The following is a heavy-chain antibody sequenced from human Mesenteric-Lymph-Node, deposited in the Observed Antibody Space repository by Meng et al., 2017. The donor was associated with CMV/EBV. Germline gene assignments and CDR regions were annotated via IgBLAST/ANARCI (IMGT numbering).Heavy chain of an antibody. CDR1: GFTFDTYW. D-gene: IGHD3-3*01. Sequence: GESLKISCVASGFTFDTYWMTWVRQGPGKGLEWVADIKQDGSQTYYLDSVKGRFTISRDNAKNSLYLQMNSLRAEDTALYYCAKGRFLACWGQGTLVTVSS. V-gene: IGHV3-7*03. J-gene: IGHJ4*02. CDR3: AKGRFLAC. CDR2: IKQDGSQT.